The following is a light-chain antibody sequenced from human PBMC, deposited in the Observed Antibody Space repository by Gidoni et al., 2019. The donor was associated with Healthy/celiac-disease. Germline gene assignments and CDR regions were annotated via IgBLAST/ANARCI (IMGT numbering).Light chain of an antibody. V-gene: IGKV1-9*01. J-gene: IGKJ5*01. CDR1: QGISSY. CDR2: AAS. Sequence: DIQLTQSPSFLSASVGDRVTITCWASQGISSYLAWYQQKPGKAPKLLIYAASTLQSGVPSRFSGSGSGTEFTLTISSLQPEDFATYYCQQLNSWITFXQXTRLEIK. CDR3: QQLNSWIT.